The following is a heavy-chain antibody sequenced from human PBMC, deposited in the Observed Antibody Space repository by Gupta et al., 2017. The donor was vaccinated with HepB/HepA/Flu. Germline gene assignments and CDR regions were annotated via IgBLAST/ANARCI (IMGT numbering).Heavy chain of an antibody. CDR1: GFPFDDYG. D-gene: IGHD3-3*01. CDR2: INWNGGGT. V-gene: IGHV3-20*04. J-gene: IGHJ4*02. Sequence: EVQLVASGGGVVRPGGSLRLSCAASGFPFDDYGLSWVRQAPGKGLEWVSGINWNGGGTGYAVSVKGRFTISRDNAKNSLYLQMNSLRAEDTALYYCARSSSHYDFWSGYYDYWGQGILVTVSS. CDR3: ARSSSHYDFWSGYYDY.